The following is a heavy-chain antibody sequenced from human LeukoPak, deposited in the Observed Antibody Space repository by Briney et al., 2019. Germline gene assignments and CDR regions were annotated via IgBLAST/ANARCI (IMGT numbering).Heavy chain of an antibody. Sequence: GSLRLSFPASGFTFRNYGMNWVGQAPGRGLEWVSGITGPGTNTYYADSVKGRFPISRDNSKNTLYLQMNSLRAEDTGVYYCAKDLCFGAFDCGQGTLVTVSS. CDR1: GFTFRNYG. CDR3: AKDLCFGAFD. V-gene: IGHV3-23*01. D-gene: IGHD3-10*01. J-gene: IGHJ4*02. CDR2: ITGPGTNT.